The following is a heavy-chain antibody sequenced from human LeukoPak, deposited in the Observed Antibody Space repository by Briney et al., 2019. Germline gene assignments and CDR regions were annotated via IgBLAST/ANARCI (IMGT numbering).Heavy chain of an antibody. J-gene: IGHJ4*02. V-gene: IGHV3-43*01. Sequence: GGSLRLSCAASGFTFDDYTMHWVRQAPGKGLEWVSLISWDGGSTYYADSVKGRFSISRDNSKNTVHLQMNSLRLEDTALYYCVRDGAHWDLDYWGQGTLVTVSS. CDR1: GFTFDDYT. CDR2: ISWDGGST. CDR3: VRDGAHWDLDY. D-gene: IGHD7-27*01.